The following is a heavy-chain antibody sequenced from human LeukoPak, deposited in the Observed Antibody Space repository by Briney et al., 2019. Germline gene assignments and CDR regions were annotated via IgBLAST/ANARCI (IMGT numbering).Heavy chain of an antibody. CDR2: VYYTGNT. CDR3: ARLRAMAGHRGGFDF. D-gene: IGHD6-19*01. CDR1: GDSISYHSYD. J-gene: IGHJ3*01. Sequence: SETLSLTCAVSGDSISYHSYDWDWIRQPPGKGLEWIGTVYYTGNTYYNPSLKRRVAIPVDTSKNQFSLQLSSMTAADTAVYYCARLRAMAGHRGGFDFWGRGTMVTVSS. V-gene: IGHV4-39*01.